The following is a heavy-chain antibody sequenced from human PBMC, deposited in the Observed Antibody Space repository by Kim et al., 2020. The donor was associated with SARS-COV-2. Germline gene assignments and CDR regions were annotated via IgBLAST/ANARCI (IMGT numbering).Heavy chain of an antibody. D-gene: IGHD6-13*01. J-gene: IGHJ4*02. Sequence: SETLSLTCTVSGGSISSGGYYWSWIRQHPGKGLEWIGYIYYSGSTYYNPSLKSRVTISVDTSKNQFSLKLSSVTAADTAVYYCARVWATNIAAAEYYFDYWGQGTLVTVSS. CDR2: IYYSGST. V-gene: IGHV4-31*03. CDR3: ARVWATNIAAAEYYFDY. CDR1: GGSISSGGYY.